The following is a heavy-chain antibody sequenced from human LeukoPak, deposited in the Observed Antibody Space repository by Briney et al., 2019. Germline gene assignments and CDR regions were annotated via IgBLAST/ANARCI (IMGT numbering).Heavy chain of an antibody. J-gene: IGHJ4*02. Sequence: GGSLRLSCAACGFTFSSYEMHWVRQAPGKGLEWVSYISSSGGTIYYADSVKGRFTISRDNAKNSLYLQMNSLRAEDTAVYYCARDYGGSSPFDYWGQGTLVTVSS. CDR2: ISSSGGTI. V-gene: IGHV3-48*03. CDR3: ARDYGGSSPFDY. D-gene: IGHD4-23*01. CDR1: GFTFSSYE.